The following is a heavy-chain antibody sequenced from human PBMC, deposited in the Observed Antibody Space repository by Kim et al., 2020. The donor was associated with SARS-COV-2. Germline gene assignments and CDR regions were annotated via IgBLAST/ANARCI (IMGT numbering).Heavy chain of an antibody. CDR3: ATDLATVTLGHGMDV. D-gene: IGHD4-17*01. Sequence: GGSLRLSCAASGFTVSSNYMSWVRQAPGKGLEWVSVIYSGGSTYYADSVKGRFTISRDNYKNTLYLQMNSLGAEDTAVYYCATDLATVTLGHGMDVWGQGTTVTVSS. CDR2: IYSGGST. J-gene: IGHJ6*02. V-gene: IGHV3-53*01. CDR1: GFTVSSNY.